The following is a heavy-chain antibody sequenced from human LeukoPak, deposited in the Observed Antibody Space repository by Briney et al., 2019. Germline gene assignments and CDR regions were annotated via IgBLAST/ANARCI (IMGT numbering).Heavy chain of an antibody. CDR2: IYTSGST. V-gene: IGHV4-61*02. CDR1: GGSISSGSYY. CDR3: ARDRYDYVWGTLSFDP. J-gene: IGHJ5*02. D-gene: IGHD3-16*01. Sequence: SQTLSLTCTVSGGSISSGSYYWSWIRQPAGKGLEWIGRIYTSGSTNYNPSLKGRVTISVGTSKNQSSLKLSSVTAADTAVYYCARDRYDYVWGTLSFDPWGQGTLVTVSS.